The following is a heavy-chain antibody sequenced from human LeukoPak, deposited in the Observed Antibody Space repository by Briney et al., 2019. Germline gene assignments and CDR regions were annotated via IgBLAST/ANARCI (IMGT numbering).Heavy chain of an antibody. J-gene: IGHJ4*02. CDR3: ARRGGIAAADLFVAY. CDR2: INHSGST. CDR1: GGSFSGYY. D-gene: IGHD6-13*01. Sequence: PSETLSLTCAVYGGSFSGYYWSWIRQPPGKGLEWIGEINHSGSTNYNPSLKSRVTISVDTSKNQFSLKLSSVTAADTAVYYCARRGGIAAADLFVAYWGQGTLVTVSS. V-gene: IGHV4-34*01.